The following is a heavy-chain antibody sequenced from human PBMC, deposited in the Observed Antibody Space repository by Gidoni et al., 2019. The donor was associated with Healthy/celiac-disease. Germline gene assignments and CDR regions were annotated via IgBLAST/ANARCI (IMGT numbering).Heavy chain of an antibody. Sequence: QVQLQQWGAGLLKPSETLPLTCAVYGGSLSGYYWCWIRQPPGKGLEWIGEINHSGSTNYNPSHKSRVTISVDTSKNQFSLKLSSVTAADTAVYYCARYGFWSGYYMGWFDPWGQGTLVTVSS. J-gene: IGHJ5*02. D-gene: IGHD3-3*01. CDR3: ARYGFWSGYYMGWFDP. V-gene: IGHV4-34*01. CDR2: INHSGST. CDR1: GGSLSGYY.